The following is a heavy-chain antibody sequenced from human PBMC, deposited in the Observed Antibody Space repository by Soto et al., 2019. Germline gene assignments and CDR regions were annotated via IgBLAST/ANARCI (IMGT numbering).Heavy chain of an antibody. D-gene: IGHD3-10*01. Sequence: EASVKVSCKASGYTFTSYAMHWVRQAPGQRLEWMGWINAGNGNTKYSQKFQGRVTITRDTSASTTYMELSSLRSEDTAVYYCARDRIYYGSGSYYSHPSPLFHYWGQGTLVTVSS. CDR3: ARDRIYYGSGSYYSHPSPLFHY. V-gene: IGHV1-3*01. CDR2: INAGNGNT. CDR1: GYTFTSYA. J-gene: IGHJ4*02.